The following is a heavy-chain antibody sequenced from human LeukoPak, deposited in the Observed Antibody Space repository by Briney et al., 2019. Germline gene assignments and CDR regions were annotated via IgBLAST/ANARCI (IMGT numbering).Heavy chain of an antibody. J-gene: IGHJ6*03. CDR3: AKDLGVGAITNYYYYMDV. V-gene: IGHV3-23*01. CDR2: ISGSGGST. D-gene: IGHD1-26*01. CDR1: GFTFSSYA. Sequence: GGSLRLSCAASGFTFSSYAMSWVRQAPGKGLEWVSAISGSGGSTYYADSVKGRFTISRDNSKNTLYLQMNSLRAEDTAVYYCAKDLGVGAITNYYYYMDVWRKGTTVTVSS.